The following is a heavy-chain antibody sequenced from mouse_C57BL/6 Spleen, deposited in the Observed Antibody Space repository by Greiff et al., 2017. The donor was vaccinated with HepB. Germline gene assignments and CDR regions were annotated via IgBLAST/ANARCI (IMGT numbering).Heavy chain of an antibody. CDR2: IYIGNGYT. V-gene: IGHV1-58*01. Sequence: DVKLVESGAELVRPGSSVKMSCKTSGYTFTSYGINWVKQRPGQGLEWIGYIYIGNGYTEYNEKFKGKATLTSDTSSSTAYMQLSSLTSEDSAIYFCARGTTVATGNFDVWGTGTTVTVSS. CDR1: GYTFTSYG. J-gene: IGHJ1*03. CDR3: ARGTTVATGNFDV. D-gene: IGHD1-1*01.